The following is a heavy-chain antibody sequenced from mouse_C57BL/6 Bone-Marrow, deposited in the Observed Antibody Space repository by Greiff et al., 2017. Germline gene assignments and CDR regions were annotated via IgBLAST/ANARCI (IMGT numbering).Heavy chain of an antibody. J-gene: IGHJ2*01. CDR2: ISDGGSYT. D-gene: IGHD1-1*01. CDR3: ARELRTYFDY. CDR1: GFTFSSYA. V-gene: IGHV5-4*01. Sequence: EVQLVESGGGLVKPGGSLKLSCAASGFTFSSYAMSWVRQTPEKRLEWVATISDGGSYTYYPDNVKGRFTISRDNAKNNLYLQMSHLKSEDTAIYYCARELRTYFDYGGKGTTLTVSS.